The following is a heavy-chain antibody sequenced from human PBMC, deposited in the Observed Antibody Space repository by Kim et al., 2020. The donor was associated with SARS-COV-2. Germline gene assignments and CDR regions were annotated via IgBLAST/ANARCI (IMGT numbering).Heavy chain of an antibody. J-gene: IGHJ6*02. CDR3: ARDRGSSWYRPTYYYYGLDV. CDR1: GFTFSDYY. D-gene: IGHD6-13*01. V-gene: IGHV3-11*01. CDR2: ISSRSSTL. Sequence: GGSLRLSCAASGFTFSDYYMSWIRQAPGKGLEWVSYISSRSSTLFSEDSERGRFTISRDNAKNAQHLRMSSLRADDTAVYYCARDRGSSWYRPTYYYYGLDVWGRGTTVTVSS.